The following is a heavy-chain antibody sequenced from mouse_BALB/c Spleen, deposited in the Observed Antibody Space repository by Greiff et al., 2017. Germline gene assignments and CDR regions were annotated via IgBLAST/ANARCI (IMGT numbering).Heavy chain of an antibody. J-gene: IGHJ2*01. V-gene: IGHV5-12-1*01. CDR2: ISSGGGST. CDR1: GFAFSSYD. Sequence: EVKLMESGGGLVKPGGSLKLSCAASGFAFSSYDMSWVRQTPEKRLEWVAYISSGGGSTYYPDTVKGRFTISRDNAKNTLYLQMSSLKSEATAMYYCARHWDYFDYWGQGTTLTVSS. D-gene: IGHD4-1*01. CDR3: ARHWDYFDY.